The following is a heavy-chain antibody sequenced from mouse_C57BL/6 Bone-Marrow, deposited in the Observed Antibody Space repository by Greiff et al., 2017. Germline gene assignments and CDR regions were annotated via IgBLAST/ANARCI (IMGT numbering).Heavy chain of an antibody. D-gene: IGHD2-1*01. V-gene: IGHV1-61*01. CDR3: AREPTGNYPYYFDD. CDR1: GYTFTSYW. Sequence: QVQLQQPGAELVRPGSSVKLSCKASGYTFTSYWMDWVKQRPGQGLEWIGNIYPSDSETHYNQKFKDKATLTVDKSSSTAYMQLSSLTSEDSAVYYCAREPTGNYPYYFDDWGQGTTLTVSS. CDR2: IYPSDSET. J-gene: IGHJ2*01.